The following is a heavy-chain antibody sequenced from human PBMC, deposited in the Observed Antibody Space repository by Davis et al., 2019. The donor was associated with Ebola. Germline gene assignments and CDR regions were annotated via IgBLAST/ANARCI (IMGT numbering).Heavy chain of an antibody. CDR3: ARGGRVYYYDSSGYYYGYGMDV. Sequence: GSLRLSCAVYGGSFSGYYWSWIRQPPGKGLEWIGEINHSGSTNYNPSLKSRVTISVDTSKNQFSLKLSSVTAADTAVYYCARGGRVYYYDSSGYYYGYGMDVWGQGTTVTVSS. J-gene: IGHJ6*02. CDR2: INHSGST. V-gene: IGHV4-34*01. D-gene: IGHD3-22*01. CDR1: GGSFSGYY.